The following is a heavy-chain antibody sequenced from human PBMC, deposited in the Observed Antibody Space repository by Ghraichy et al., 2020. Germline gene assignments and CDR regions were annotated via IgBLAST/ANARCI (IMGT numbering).Heavy chain of an antibody. CDR2: IYYSGST. CDR3: ARVSVHMTTVTTEAFDI. D-gene: IGHD4-17*01. J-gene: IGHJ3*02. CDR1: GGSISSGGYY. V-gene: IGHV4-31*03. Sequence: SETLSRTCTVSGGSISSGGYYWSWLRQPPGKGLEWIGYIYYSGSTYYNPSIKSRVTISVDTSKNQFSLQLSSVTAADTAVYYCARVSVHMTTVTTEAFDIWGQGTMVTVSS.